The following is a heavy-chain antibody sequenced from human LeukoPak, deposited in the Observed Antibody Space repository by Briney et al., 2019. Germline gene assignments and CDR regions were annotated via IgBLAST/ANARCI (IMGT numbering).Heavy chain of an antibody. V-gene: IGHV1-69*06. CDR3: AATQQYCSSTSCFFDY. D-gene: IGHD2-2*01. CDR2: IIPIFGTA. CDR1: GGTFSSYA. Sequence: GASVKVSCKASGGTFSSYAISWVRQAPGQGLEWMGGIIPIFGTANYAQKFQGRVTITADKSTSTAYMELSSLRSEDTAVYYCAATQQYCSSTSCFFDYWGPGTLVTVSS. J-gene: IGHJ4*02.